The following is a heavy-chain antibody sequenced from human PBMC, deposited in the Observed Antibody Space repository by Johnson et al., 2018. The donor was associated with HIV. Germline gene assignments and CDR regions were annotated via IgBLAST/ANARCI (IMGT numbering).Heavy chain of an antibody. CDR2: VNQDGSAK. Sequence: EVQLVESGGGLVQPGGSLRLSCAASGFTFSSYAMSWVRQAPGQGLEYVANVNQDGSAKFYVDSVKGRFTISRDNAKNSLSLQXHTXRXDDTAVYYCVTADRGSAWGQG. V-gene: IGHV3-7*05. D-gene: IGHD1-26*01. CDR1: GFTFSSYA. J-gene: IGHJ3*01. CDR3: VTADRGSA.